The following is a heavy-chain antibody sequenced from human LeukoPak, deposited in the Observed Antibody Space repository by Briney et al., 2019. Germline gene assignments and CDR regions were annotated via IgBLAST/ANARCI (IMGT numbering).Heavy chain of an antibody. CDR1: GFTFTSSA. CDR2: IVVGSGNT. V-gene: IGHV1-58*02. Sequence: SVKVSCKASGFTFTSSAMQWVRQARGQRLEWIGWIVVGSGNTNYAQKFQERVTITRDMSTSTAYMELSSLRPEGTAVYYCAADQGSGWYVWGQGTLVTVSS. D-gene: IGHD6-19*01. J-gene: IGHJ4*02. CDR3: AADQGSGWYV.